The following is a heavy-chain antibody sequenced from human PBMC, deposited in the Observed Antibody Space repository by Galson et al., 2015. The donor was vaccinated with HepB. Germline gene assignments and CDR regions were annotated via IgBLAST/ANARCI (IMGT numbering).Heavy chain of an antibody. V-gene: IGHV1-2*02. CDR1: GYSFTGYY. D-gene: IGHD5-12*01. J-gene: IGHJ4*02. Sequence: SVKVSCKASGYSFTGYYMHWVRQAPGQGLECMGWINVKSGVTKYTEKFQGRVTMTRDTSITTAYMELTNLRSDDTAIYYCARDPPESHIGIDYWGQGTLVTVSS. CDR2: INVKSGVT. CDR3: ARDPPESHIGIDY.